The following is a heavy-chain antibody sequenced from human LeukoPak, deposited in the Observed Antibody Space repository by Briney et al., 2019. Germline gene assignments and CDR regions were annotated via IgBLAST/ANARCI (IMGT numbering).Heavy chain of an antibody. J-gene: IGHJ6*03. CDR1: GGSFSGYY. Sequence: TSETLSLTCAVYGGSFSGYYWSWIRQPPGKGLEWIGEINHSGSTNYNPSLKSRVTISVDTSKNQFSLKLSSVTAADTAVYYCARLHYGGNYGYYYYYMDVWGKGTTVTISS. V-gene: IGHV4-34*01. CDR2: INHSGST. D-gene: IGHD4-23*01. CDR3: ARLHYGGNYGYYYYYMDV.